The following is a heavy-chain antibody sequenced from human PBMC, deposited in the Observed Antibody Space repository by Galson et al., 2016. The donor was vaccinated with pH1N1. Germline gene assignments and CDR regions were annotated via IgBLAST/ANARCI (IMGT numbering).Heavy chain of an antibody. CDR3: ARGALGMGFDS. CDR2: IKQDGSEK. D-gene: IGHD7-27*01. V-gene: IGHV3-7*01. Sequence: SLRLSCASSGFTISDYWMTWVCQAPGKGLEWVANIKQDGSEKYYVDSVKGRFTISRDNAKNSLYLQMNSLRAEDTAVYYCARGALGMGFDSWGQGTLVTVSS. CDR1: GFTISDYW. J-gene: IGHJ4*02.